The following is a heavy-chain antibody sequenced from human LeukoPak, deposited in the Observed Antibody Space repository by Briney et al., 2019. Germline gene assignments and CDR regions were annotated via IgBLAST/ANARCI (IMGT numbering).Heavy chain of an antibody. CDR1: GGSFSGYY. CDR3: AGTRGLRRRPGWVDY. D-gene: IGHD4-17*01. CDR2: INHSGST. J-gene: IGHJ4*02. V-gene: IGHV4-34*01. Sequence: SETLSLTCAVYGGSFSGYYWSWIRQPPGKGLEWIGEINHSGSTNYNPSLKSRVTISVDTSKNQFSLKLSSVTAADTAVYYCAGTRGLRRRPGWVDYWGQGTLVTVSS.